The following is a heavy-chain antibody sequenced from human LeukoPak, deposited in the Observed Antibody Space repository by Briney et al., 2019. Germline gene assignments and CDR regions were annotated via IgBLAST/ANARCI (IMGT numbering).Heavy chain of an antibody. CDR2: INSDGSST. J-gene: IGHJ6*03. CDR3: ARDRYSSSWYSPYYYYYYYMDV. D-gene: IGHD6-13*01. Sequence: GGSLRLSCAASGFTFSSYWMHWVRQAPGKGLVWVSRINSDGSSTSYADSVKGRFTISRDNAKNTLYLQMNSLRAEDTAVYYCARDRYSSSWYSPYYYYYYYMDVWGKGTTVTVSS. CDR1: GFTFSSYW. V-gene: IGHV3-74*01.